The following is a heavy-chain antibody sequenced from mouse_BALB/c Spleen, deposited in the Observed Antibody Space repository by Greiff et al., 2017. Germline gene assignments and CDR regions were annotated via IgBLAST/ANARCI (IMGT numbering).Heavy chain of an antibody. CDR2: INPGSGGT. Sequence: VKLMESGAELVRPGTSVKVSCKASGYAFTNYLIEWVKQRPGQGLEWIGVINPGSGGTNYNEKFKGKATLTADKSSSTAYMQLSSLTSDDSAVYFCARSPTFYAMDYWGQGTSVTVSS. CDR3: ARSPTFYAMDY. CDR1: GYAFTNYL. V-gene: IGHV1-54*01. J-gene: IGHJ4*01.